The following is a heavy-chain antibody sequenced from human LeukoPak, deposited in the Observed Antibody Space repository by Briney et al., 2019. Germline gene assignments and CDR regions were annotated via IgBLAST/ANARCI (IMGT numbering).Heavy chain of an antibody. CDR3: TRKTDSGGSGDY. Sequence: GGSLRLSCAASGFTVYNNYMTWVRQAPGKGLECVSVIYSHGATYYAVSVKGRFTISRDKSKNTLYPQMNDLRPDDTAVYYCTRKTDSGGSGDYWGQGALVTVSS. CDR2: IYSHGAT. V-gene: IGHV3-53*01. CDR1: GFTVYNNY. D-gene: IGHD3-22*01. J-gene: IGHJ4*02.